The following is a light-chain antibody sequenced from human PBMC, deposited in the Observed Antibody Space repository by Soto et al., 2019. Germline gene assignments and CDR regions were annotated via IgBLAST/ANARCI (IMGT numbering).Light chain of an antibody. CDR2: AVT. CDR1: SSDVGGYNY. Sequence: QSALTQPASVSGSPGQSITISWTGTSSDVGGYNYVSWYQQHPGKAPKLMIYAVTDRPSGVSSRFSGSKSGNTASLTISGLQAEDEADYYCSSYTSSSTLFGTGTKVTVL. V-gene: IGLV2-14*01. J-gene: IGLJ1*01. CDR3: SSYTSSSTL.